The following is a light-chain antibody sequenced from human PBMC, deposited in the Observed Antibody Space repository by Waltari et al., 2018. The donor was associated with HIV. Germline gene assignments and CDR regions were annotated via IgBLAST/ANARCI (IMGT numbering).Light chain of an antibody. CDR2: DTS. V-gene: IGKV3-11*01. CDR1: QSVGRY. CDR3: QHRSNWPLYT. Sequence: IVLTQSPATLSLSPGERAPLSCRASQSVGRYLAWYQQKPGQSPRLLIYDTSNRATGIPARFSGSGSGTDFTLTISSLEPEDFAVYYCQHRSNWPLYTFGQGTNLEIK. J-gene: IGKJ2*01.